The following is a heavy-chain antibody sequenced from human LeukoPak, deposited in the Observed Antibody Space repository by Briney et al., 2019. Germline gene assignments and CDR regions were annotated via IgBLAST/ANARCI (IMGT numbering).Heavy chain of an antibody. J-gene: IGHJ3*02. CDR1: GGSISSHY. D-gene: IGHD4-17*01. CDR3: ARDLTTVTKGFDI. V-gene: IGHV4-59*11. CDR2: IYYSGNT. Sequence: SETLSLTCTVSGGSISSHYWTWIRQPPGKGLEWIGYIYYSGNTNYNPSLKSRVPISVDTSKNHFTLKLSSVSDADAVVYYCARDLTTVTKGFDIWGQGTMVTVSS.